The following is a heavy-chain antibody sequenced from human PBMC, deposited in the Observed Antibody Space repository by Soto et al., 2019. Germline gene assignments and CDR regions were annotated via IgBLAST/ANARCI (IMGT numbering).Heavy chain of an antibody. D-gene: IGHD6-13*01. CDR2: IDPSDSYT. CDR1: GYIFTSYW. V-gene: IGHV5-10-1*01. J-gene: IGHJ6*02. Sequence: GESLKISCNGSGYIFTSYWISWVRQMPGKGLEWMGRIDPSDSYTNYSPSFQGHVTISADKSISTAYLQWSSLKASDTAMYYCARPGIFYYYGMDVWGQGTTVTVSS. CDR3: ARPGIFYYYGMDV.